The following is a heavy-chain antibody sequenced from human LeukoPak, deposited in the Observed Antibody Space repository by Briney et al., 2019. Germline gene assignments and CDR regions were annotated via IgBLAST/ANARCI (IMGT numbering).Heavy chain of an antibody. CDR1: GGSFSGSY. Sequence: PSETLSLTCAVYGGSFSGSYWTWIRQPPGKGLEWIGEINHSGSTNYNPSLKSRVTISLDTSKNQFSLRLSSVTAADTAVYYCARVMTTVTTFKTYSYGMDAWGQGTTVTVSS. CDR3: ARVMTTVTTFKTYSYGMDA. D-gene: IGHD4-17*01. J-gene: IGHJ6*02. V-gene: IGHV4-34*01. CDR2: INHSGST.